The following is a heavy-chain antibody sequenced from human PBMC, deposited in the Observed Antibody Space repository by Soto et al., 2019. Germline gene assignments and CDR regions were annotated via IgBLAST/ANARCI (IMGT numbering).Heavy chain of an antibody. CDR3: GGGTYFFDY. V-gene: IGHV3-33*01. D-gene: IGHD3-16*01. J-gene: IGHJ4*02. Sequence: QVQLVESGGGVVQPGRSLRLSCAASGFSFNNYGMQWARQAPGKGLEWVAVIWSDGSKKYHADSVKGRFTISRDNSKNTLYLQMNSLRAEDTAVYYCGGGTYFFDYWGQGTLVTVSS. CDR1: GFSFNNYG. CDR2: IWSDGSKK.